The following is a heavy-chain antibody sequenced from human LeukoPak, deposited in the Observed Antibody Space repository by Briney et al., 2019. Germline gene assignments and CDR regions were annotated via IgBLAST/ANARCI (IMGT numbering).Heavy chain of an antibody. J-gene: IGHJ4*02. Sequence: ASVKVSCKASGYTFTSYDINWVRLATGQGLEWMGWMNPNSNNTVYAQRFQGRVTMTRNTSISTAYMELSSLRSEDTAVYYCARGYSYGYKDYWGQGTLVTVSS. CDR2: MNPNSNNT. CDR1: GYTFTSYD. D-gene: IGHD5-18*01. CDR3: ARGYSYGYKDY. V-gene: IGHV1-8*01.